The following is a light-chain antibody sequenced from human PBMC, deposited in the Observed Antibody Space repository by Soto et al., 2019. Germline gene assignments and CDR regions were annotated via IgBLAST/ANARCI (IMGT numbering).Light chain of an antibody. Sequence: QSALTQPASVSGSPGQSITISCTGTSSDVGGYNYVSWYQQHPGKAPKLMIYDVSNRPSGVSNRFSGPKSGNTASLTISGFQAEDGADYYCSSYTSSSTLGVFGGGTQLTVL. J-gene: IGLJ3*02. V-gene: IGLV2-14*01. CDR2: DVS. CDR3: SSYTSSSTLGV. CDR1: SSDVGGYNY.